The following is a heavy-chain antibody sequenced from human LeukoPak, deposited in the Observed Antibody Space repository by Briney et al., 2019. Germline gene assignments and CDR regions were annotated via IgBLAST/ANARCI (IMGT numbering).Heavy chain of an antibody. CDR1: GFTFSSYS. CDR3: ASLYGGLRDFDY. CDR2: ISSSSSYI. Sequence: GGSLRLSCAASGFTFSSYSMNWVHQAPGKGLEWVSSISSSSSYIYYADSVKGRLTISRDNAKNSLYLQMNSLRAEDTAVYCRASLYGGLRDFDYWGQGTLVTVSS. V-gene: IGHV3-21*01. J-gene: IGHJ4*02. D-gene: IGHD1-26*01.